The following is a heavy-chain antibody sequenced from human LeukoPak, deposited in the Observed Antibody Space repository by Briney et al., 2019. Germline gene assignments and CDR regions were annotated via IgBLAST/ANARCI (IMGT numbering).Heavy chain of an antibody. Sequence: GGSLRLSCAASGFTFSTYAMTWVRQAPGQGLEWVSTISGSGDYTFYADSVKGRFTISRDNSKNTLYLQMNSLRAEDTAVYYCATPDGYSSSWYLGYFDYWGQGTLVTVSS. D-gene: IGHD6-13*01. CDR2: ISGSGDYT. CDR1: GFTFSTYA. V-gene: IGHV3-23*01. J-gene: IGHJ4*02. CDR3: ATPDGYSSSWYLGYFDY.